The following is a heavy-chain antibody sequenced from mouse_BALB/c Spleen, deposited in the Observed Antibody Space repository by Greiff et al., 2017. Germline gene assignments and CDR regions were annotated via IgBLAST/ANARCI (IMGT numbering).Heavy chain of an antibody. D-gene: IGHD2-1*01. CDR3: ARAGGKPFAY. V-gene: IGHV2-9*02. J-gene: IGHJ3*01. Sequence: QVQLQESGPGLVAPSQSLSITCTVSGFSLTSYGVHWVRQPPGKGLEWLGVIWAGGSTNYNSALMSRLSISKDNSKSQVFLKMNSLQTDDTAMYYCARAGGKPFAYWGQGTLVTVSA. CDR1: GFSLTSYG. CDR2: IWAGGST.